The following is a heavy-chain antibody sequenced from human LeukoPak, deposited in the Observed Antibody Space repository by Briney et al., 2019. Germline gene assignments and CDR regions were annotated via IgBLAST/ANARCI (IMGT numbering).Heavy chain of an antibody. CDR3: ARTTYGDY. CDR1: GFTLGSYL. CDR2: IKEDGRET. V-gene: IGHV3-7*02. D-gene: IGHD1-1*01. J-gene: IGHJ4*02. Sequence: PGGALRLSCAASGFTLGSYLMTWVRQAPRKGLEWAAAIKEDGRETYYVDSVKGRFTISRDNDKNSLYLQMSSLRAEDTAVYYCARTTYGDYWGQGALVTVSS.